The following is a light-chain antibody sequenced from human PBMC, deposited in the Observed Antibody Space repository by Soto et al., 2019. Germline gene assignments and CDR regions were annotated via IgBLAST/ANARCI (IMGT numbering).Light chain of an antibody. V-gene: IGKV1-5*01. CDR2: DAS. Sequence: DIQMAQSPSTLPASVGDRVTITCRASQSISSWLAWYQQKPGKPPKLLMHDASSLESGVPSRFRGSASGTEFTLTISRLQPDDFETYFCQQYSTYSWTFGQGTKVDIK. J-gene: IGKJ1*01. CDR1: QSISSW. CDR3: QQYSTYSWT.